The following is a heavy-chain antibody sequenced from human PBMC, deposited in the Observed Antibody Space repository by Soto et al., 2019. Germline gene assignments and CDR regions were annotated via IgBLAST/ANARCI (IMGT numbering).Heavy chain of an antibody. CDR1: GFTVSSNY. CDR3: ARLVIYYDSSGYSKSFDY. D-gene: IGHD3-22*01. Sequence: GGSLRLSCAASGFTVSSNYMSWVRQAPGKGLEWVSVIYSGGSTYYADSVKGRFTIARDNSKNTLYLQMNSLRAEDTAVYYCARLVIYYDSSGYSKSFDYWGQGTLVTVSS. J-gene: IGHJ4*02. V-gene: IGHV3-53*01. CDR2: IYSGGST.